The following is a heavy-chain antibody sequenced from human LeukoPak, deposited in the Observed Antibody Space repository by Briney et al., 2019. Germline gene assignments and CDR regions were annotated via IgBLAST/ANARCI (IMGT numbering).Heavy chain of an antibody. CDR2: ISSSGSTI. J-gene: IGHJ6*04. V-gene: IGHV3-48*03. D-gene: IGHD3-10*01. Sequence: PGGSLRLSCAASGFTFSSYEMNWVRQAPGKGLEWVSYISSSGSTIYYADSVKGRFTISRDNAKNSLYLQMNSLRAEDTAVYYCARAPPWYYGSGSRYYYGMDVWGKGTTVTVSS. CDR3: ARAPPWYYGSGSRYYYGMDV. CDR1: GFTFSSYE.